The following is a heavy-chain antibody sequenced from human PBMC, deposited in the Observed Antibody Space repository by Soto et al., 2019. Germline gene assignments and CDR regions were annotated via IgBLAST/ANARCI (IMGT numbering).Heavy chain of an antibody. CDR2: ISSDGSST. CDR1: GFTFSNHW. CDR3: ARDATPESRS. J-gene: IGHJ5*02. D-gene: IGHD2-15*01. V-gene: IGHV3-74*01. Sequence: PGGSLRLSCAASGFTFSNHWMHWVRQAPGKGLVWVSCISSDGSSTSYADSVKGRFTISRDNAKNTLYLQMNSLRAEYTAVYYSARDATPESRSWGQGTLCTIAS.